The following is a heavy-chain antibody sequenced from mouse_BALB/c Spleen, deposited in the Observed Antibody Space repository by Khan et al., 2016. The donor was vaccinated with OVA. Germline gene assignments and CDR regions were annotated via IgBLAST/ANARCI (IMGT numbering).Heavy chain of an antibody. CDR3: ARTLYGSGYDYAMGY. CDR1: GYIFTNYG. CDR2: INTYTGEP. Sequence: QIQLVQSGPELKQPGETVKISCKASGYIFTNYGMTWVKQAPGKGLKWMGWINTYTGEPTYADDFKGRFAFSLETSANTAYLQINNLKNEDTATYFCARTLYGSGYDYAMGYWGQGTSVTVSS. D-gene: IGHD1-1*01. J-gene: IGHJ4*01. V-gene: IGHV9-3-1*01.